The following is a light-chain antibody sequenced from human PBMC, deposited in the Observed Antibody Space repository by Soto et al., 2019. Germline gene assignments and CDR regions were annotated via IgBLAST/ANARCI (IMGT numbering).Light chain of an antibody. J-gene: IGLJ3*02. CDR2: EDN. V-gene: IGLV2-23*01. CDR1: SSDVGSYNL. CDR3: CSYAPISTVV. Sequence: QSVLTQPASVSGSPGQSITISCTGTSSDVGSYNLVSWYQQHPGKAPKLMIYEDNKRPSGVSNRFSGSKSGNTASLTISGLHAEDEAHYYCCSYAPISTVVFGGWTKLTVL.